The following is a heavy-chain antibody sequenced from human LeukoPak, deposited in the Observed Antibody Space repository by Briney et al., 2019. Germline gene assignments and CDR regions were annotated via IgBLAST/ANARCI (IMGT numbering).Heavy chain of an antibody. CDR3: AILGYSSGWTIDY. Sequence: GASVKVSCKASGGTFSSYAISWVRQAPGQGLEWMGGIIPIFGTANYAQKFQGRVTITADKSTSTAYMELSRLRSDDTAVYYCAILGYSSGWTIDYWGQGTLVTVSS. CDR1: GGTFSSYA. D-gene: IGHD6-19*01. J-gene: IGHJ4*02. V-gene: IGHV1-69*06. CDR2: IIPIFGTA.